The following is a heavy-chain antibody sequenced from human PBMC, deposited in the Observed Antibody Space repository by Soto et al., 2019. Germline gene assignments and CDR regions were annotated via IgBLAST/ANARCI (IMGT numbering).Heavy chain of an antibody. CDR1: GFTFSSYS. Sequence: LRLSCAASGFTFSSYSMNWVRQAPGKGLEWVSYISSSSSTIYYADSVKGRFTISRDNAKNSLYLQMNSLRDEDTAVYYCARESYYDSSGYIPYDAFAIWGQGTMVTVSS. J-gene: IGHJ3*02. V-gene: IGHV3-48*02. D-gene: IGHD3-22*01. CDR3: ARESYYDSSGYIPYDAFAI. CDR2: ISSSSSTI.